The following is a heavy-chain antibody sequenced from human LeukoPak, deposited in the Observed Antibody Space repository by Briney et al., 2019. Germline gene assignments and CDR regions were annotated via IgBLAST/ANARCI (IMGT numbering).Heavy chain of an antibody. CDR3: AKVKRYYDFWSGSFDY. CDR1: GFTFSSYA. Sequence: PGGSLRLSCAASGFTFSSYAMSWVRQAPGKGLEWVSAISGSGGSTYYADSVKGRFTISRDNSKNTLYLQMNSLRAEDTAVYYCAKVKRYYDFWSGSFDYWGQGTLVTVSS. D-gene: IGHD3-3*01. J-gene: IGHJ4*02. V-gene: IGHV3-23*01. CDR2: ISGSGGST.